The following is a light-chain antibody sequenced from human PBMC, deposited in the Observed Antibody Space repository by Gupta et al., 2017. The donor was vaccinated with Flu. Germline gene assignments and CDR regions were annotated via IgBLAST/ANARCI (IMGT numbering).Light chain of an antibody. CDR2: AAS. V-gene: IGKV1-39*01. Sequence: PSSLSASVGDRVTITCRASQSISSYLNWYQQKPGKAPKLLIYAASSLQSGVPSRFSGSGSGTDFTLTISSLQPEDFATYYCQQSYSTPGTFGQGTKLEIK. CDR3: QQSYSTPGT. CDR1: QSISSY. J-gene: IGKJ2*01.